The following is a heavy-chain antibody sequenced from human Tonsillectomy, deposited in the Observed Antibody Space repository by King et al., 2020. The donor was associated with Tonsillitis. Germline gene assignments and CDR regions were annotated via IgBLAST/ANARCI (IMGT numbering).Heavy chain of an antibody. Sequence: QLVQSGAEVKKPGESLKISCKGSGYSFTSYWIGWVRQMPGKGLEWMGIIYPGDSDTRYSPSFQGQVTIPADKSISTAYLQWSSLKASDTAMYYCARGQSYYDYVWGSYRSRSDAFDIWGQGTMVTVSS. CDR2: IYPGDSDT. CDR1: GYSFTSYW. J-gene: IGHJ3*02. D-gene: IGHD3-16*02. CDR3: ARGQSYYDYVWGSYRSRSDAFDI. V-gene: IGHV5-51*03.